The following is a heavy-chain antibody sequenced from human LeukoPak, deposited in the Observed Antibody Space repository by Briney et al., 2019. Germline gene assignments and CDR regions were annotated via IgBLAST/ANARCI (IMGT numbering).Heavy chain of an antibody. Sequence: GGSLRLSCAASGFTFSSYAMSWVRQAPGKGLEWVSGISGSGGSTSYADSVKGRFTISRDNSKNTLYLQMDSLRAEDTAVYYCAKDPNPREYQLLYGYWGQGTLVTVSS. CDR1: GFTFSSYA. CDR3: AKDPNPREYQLLYGY. D-gene: IGHD2-2*02. V-gene: IGHV3-23*01. CDR2: ISGSGGST. J-gene: IGHJ4*02.